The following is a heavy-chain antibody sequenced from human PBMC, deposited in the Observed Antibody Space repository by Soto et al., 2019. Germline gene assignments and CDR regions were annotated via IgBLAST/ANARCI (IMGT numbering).Heavy chain of an antibody. V-gene: IGHV4-34*01. D-gene: IGHD3-9*01. CDR3: ARGSLLLRYFGPPYYYGMDV. CDR2: INHSGST. CDR1: GGSFSGYY. Sequence: SETLSLTCAVYGGSFSGYYWSWIRQPPGKGLEWIGEINHSGSTNYNPSLKSRVTISVDTSKNQFSLKLSSVTAADTAVYHCARGSLLLRYFGPPYYYGMDVWGQGTTVTVSS. J-gene: IGHJ6*02.